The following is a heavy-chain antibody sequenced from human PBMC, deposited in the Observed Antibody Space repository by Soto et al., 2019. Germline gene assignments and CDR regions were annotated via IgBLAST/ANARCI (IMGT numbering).Heavy chain of an antibody. CDR2: IIPFFGTA. CDR3: ARSAPMDAGDKYYYDF. J-gene: IGHJ4*02. Sequence: SVKVSCKASGGTFSTFGISWVRQAPGQGLEWMGGIIPFFGTAKYSQKFEDRISITADKSTNTVYMDLRSLTSEDTAIYYCARSAPMDAGDKYYYDFWGQGALVTVSS. V-gene: IGHV1-69*06. CDR1: GGTFSTFG. D-gene: IGHD3-16*01.